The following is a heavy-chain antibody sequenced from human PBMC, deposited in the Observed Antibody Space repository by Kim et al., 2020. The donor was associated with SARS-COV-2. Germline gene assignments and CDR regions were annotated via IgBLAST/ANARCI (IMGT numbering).Heavy chain of an antibody. J-gene: IGHJ4*02. CDR3: ARGRVGASLYYFDY. V-gene: IGHV3-7*01. Sequence: VDSGKGRFTISRDNAKNSLYRQMNSLRAEDTAVYYCARGRVGASLYYFDYWGQGTLVTVSS. D-gene: IGHD1-26*01.